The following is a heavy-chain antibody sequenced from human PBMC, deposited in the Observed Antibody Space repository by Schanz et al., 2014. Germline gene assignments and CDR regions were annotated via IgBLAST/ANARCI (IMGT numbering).Heavy chain of an antibody. V-gene: IGHV3-11*01. CDR1: GFTFSDSF. J-gene: IGHJ4*02. D-gene: IGHD2-2*01. CDR3: AAHETLSTTACYPS. Sequence: VQLVESGGALEQPGGSLRLSCSASGFTFSDSFMSWIRQTPGKGLEWLSYISSSGNIIHYADSVKGRFTISRDNAKNSLYLQMTGLRAEDTAVYYCAAHETLSTTACYPSWGQGTLVAVSS. CDR2: ISSSGNII.